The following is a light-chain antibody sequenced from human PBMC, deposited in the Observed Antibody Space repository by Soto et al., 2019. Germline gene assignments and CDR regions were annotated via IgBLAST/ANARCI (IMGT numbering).Light chain of an antibody. V-gene: IGLV1-44*01. J-gene: IGLJ1*01. CDR1: YSNIGSRT. CDR2: DNN. Sequence: QSVLTQPPSASGTPGQRVTISCSGSYSNIGSRTVNWYQQVPGTAPKLLIYDNNQRPSGVPDRFSGSKSGTSASLAISGLQSEDEADYHCAAWDGSLIGYVFGSGTKVTVL. CDR3: AAWDGSLIGYV.